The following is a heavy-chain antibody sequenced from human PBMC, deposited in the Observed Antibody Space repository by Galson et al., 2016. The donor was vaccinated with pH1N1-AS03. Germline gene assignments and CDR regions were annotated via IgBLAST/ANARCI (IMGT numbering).Heavy chain of an antibody. CDR1: GGSITTDY. CDR2: VSHDGNT. J-gene: IGHJ4*02. V-gene: IGHV4-59*08. CDR3: ARMRVVAASDTSGYYYFDF. D-gene: IGHD3-22*01. Sequence: SETLSLTCSVSGGSITTDYWNWIRQPPGKGLEWIGSVSHDGNTNYNPSLYSRVTMSVDTSKNQFSLKLNSVSAADTAVYYCARMRVVAASDTSGYYYFDFWGQGALVTVSS.